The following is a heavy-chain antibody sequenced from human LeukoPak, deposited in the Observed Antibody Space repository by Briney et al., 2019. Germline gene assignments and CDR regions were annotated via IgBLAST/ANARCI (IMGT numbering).Heavy chain of an antibody. CDR3: AKGPHDGSYTNFDY. D-gene: IGHD1-26*01. J-gene: IGHJ4*02. V-gene: IGHV3-23*01. CDR2: ISAGGGGT. CDR1: GFTFGSYG. Sequence: GGSLRLSCAASGFTFGSYGMSWVRQVPGKGLEWVSGISAGGGGTYYADSVKGRFTISRDNSKNTLYLQMGSLRAEDTAVYYCAKGPHDGSYTNFDYWGQGSLVTVSS.